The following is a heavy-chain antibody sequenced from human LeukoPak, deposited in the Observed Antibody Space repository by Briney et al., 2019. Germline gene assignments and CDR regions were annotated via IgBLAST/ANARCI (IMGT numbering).Heavy chain of an antibody. V-gene: IGHV3-7*01. CDR2: IKEDGSEK. CDR1: GFIFSTSW. D-gene: IGHD6-19*01. J-gene: IGHJ4*02. CDR3: ASGYYSGWYIPYY. Sequence: PGGSLRLSCAASGFIFSTSWMIWVRQAPGKGLEWVANIKEDGSEKYYVDSVKGRFTISRDNAKNSLYLQMNSLRAEDTAVYYCASGYYSGWYIPYYWGQGTLVTVSS.